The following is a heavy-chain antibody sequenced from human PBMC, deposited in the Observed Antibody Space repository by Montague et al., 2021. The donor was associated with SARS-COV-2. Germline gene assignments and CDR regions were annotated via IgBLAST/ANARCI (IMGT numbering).Heavy chain of an antibody. V-gene: IGHV6-1*01. D-gene: IGHD2-2*03. Sequence: VSPGASLSSDSLSWHWIRQSPSRGLEWLASTYYRSKWYNDSAPSVSGRATVKPDTSRNQFSLHLDPVTPEDTALYFCARKMDSSFDVWSKGTMVIVSS. CDR3: ARKMDSSFDV. CDR2: TYYRSKWYN. CDR1: GASLSSDSLS. J-gene: IGHJ3*01.